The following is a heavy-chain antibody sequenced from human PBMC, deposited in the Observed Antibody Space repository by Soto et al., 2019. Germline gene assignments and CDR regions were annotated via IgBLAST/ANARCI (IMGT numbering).Heavy chain of an antibody. CDR2: IFDTGRT. J-gene: IGHJ5*02. CDR3: ARGDYGGNARFDP. D-gene: IGHD4-17*01. CDR1: GGSISIGAYS. V-gene: IGHV4-30-2*01. Sequence: QLQLQESGSGLVKPSQTLSLTCAVSGGSISIGAYSWNWIRQPPGKGLEWIGYIFDTGRTSYNPSLKSRVTISVDRSKKHFSLNLTSVTAAGTAVYYCARGDYGGNARFDPWGQGTLVTVSS.